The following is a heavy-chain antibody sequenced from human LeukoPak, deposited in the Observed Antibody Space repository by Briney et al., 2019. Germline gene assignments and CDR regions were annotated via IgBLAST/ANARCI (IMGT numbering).Heavy chain of an antibody. CDR3: ARRHYYDSSGYYY. CDR1: GYTFTSYD. CDR2: MNPNSGNT. J-gene: IGHJ4*02. V-gene: IGHV1-8*03. D-gene: IGHD3-22*01. Sequence: ASVKVSCKASGYTFTSYDINWVRQATGQGLEWMGWMNPNSGNTGYAQKFQGRVTITRNTSISTAYMELGSLRSEDTAVYYCARRHYYDSSGYYYWGQGTLVTVSS.